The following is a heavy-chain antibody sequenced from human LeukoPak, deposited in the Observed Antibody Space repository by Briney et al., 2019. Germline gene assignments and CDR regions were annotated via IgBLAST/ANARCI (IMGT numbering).Heavy chain of an antibody. J-gene: IGHJ4*02. V-gene: IGHV1-46*01. CDR3: AREESGGYFDY. D-gene: IGHD2-8*02. CDR2: INPTGTST. Sequence: VSVKVSCKASGYTFTNYYMHWVRQAPGQGLEWMGLINPTGTSTNYAQKFRGRVTMTRDTSTTTVYMELSSLRSEGTAVYYCAREESGGYFDYWGQGTLVTVSS. CDR1: GYTFTNYY.